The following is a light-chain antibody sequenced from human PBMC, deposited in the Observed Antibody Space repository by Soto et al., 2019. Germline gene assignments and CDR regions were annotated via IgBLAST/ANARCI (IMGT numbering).Light chain of an antibody. J-gene: IGKJ3*01. Sequence: DIQMTQFPSSLSASVGDRVTITCRASQDIDGYVAWYQQRPGRVPRLLIYHPSTLQPVVPSRFSGSGSGTDYTLTISSLQPEDVATYYCQNYYRAAFTFGPGTRVDMK. CDR2: HPS. CDR1: QDIDGY. V-gene: IGKV1-27*01. CDR3: QNYYRAAFT.